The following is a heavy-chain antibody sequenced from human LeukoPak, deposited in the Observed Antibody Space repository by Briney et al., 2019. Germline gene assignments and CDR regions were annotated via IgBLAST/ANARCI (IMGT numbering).Heavy chain of an antibody. CDR1: GFTFSSYA. CDR3: AKAGFTVAYFDY. Sequence: GGSLRLSCAASGFTFSSYAMSWVRQAPGKGLEWVAVIWYDGSNKYYVDSVKGRFTISRDNSKNTLYLQMNSLRAEDTAVYYCAKAGFTVAYFDYWGQGTLVTVSS. V-gene: IGHV3-33*06. J-gene: IGHJ4*02. CDR2: IWYDGSNK. D-gene: IGHD4-23*01.